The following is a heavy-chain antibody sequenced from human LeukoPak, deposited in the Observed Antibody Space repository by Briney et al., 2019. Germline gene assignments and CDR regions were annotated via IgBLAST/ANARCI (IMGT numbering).Heavy chain of an antibody. V-gene: IGHV4-34*01. J-gene: IGHJ3*02. CDR2: INHNGST. CDR3: ARGGGSAHFDI. D-gene: IGHD2-15*01. CDR1: GGSFCGYY. Sequence: SETLSLTCAVYGGSFCGYYWSWIRQPPAKGREWIGEINHNGSTNYNPSLKSRVTISVDTSKNQFSLKLSSVTAADTAVYYCARGGGSAHFDIWGQGTMVTVSS.